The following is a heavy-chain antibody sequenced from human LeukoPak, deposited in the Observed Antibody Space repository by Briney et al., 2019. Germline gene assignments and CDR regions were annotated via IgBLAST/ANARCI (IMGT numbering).Heavy chain of an antibody. CDR2: INAGNGNT. CDR3: ARGLRYFDWLFFDY. J-gene: IGHJ4*02. CDR1: GYTSTSYA. D-gene: IGHD3-9*01. V-gene: IGHV1-3*01. Sequence: RASVKVSCKASGYTSTSYAMHWVRQAPGQRLERMGWINAGNGNTKYSQKFQGRVTITRDTSASTAYMELSSLRSEDTAVYYCARGLRYFDWLFFDYWGQGTLVTVSS.